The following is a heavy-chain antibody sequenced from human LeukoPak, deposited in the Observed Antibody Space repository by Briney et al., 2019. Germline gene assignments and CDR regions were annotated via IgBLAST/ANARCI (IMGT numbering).Heavy chain of an antibody. J-gene: IGHJ3*02. V-gene: IGHV3-30*04. CDR2: ISYDGSNK. CDR1: GFTFSSYA. Sequence: GGSLRLSCAASGFTFSSYAMHWVRQAPGKGLEWVAVISYDGSNKYYADSVKGRFTISRDNSKNTLYLQMNSLRAEDTAVYYCARINGRAYYYDSSGYFSGVHAFDIWGQGTMVTVSS. D-gene: IGHD3-22*01. CDR3: ARINGRAYYYDSSGYFSGVHAFDI.